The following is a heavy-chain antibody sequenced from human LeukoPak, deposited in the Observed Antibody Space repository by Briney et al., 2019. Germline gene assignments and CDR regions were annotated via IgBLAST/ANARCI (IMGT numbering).Heavy chain of an antibody. CDR3: ARGRDYYGSGSYLRYNWFDP. Sequence: GASVKVSCKASGYTFTSYDINWVRQATGQGLEWMGWMNPNSGNTGYAQKFQSRVTMTRNTSISTAYMELSSLRSEDTAVYYCARGRDYYGSGSYLRYNWFDPWGQGTLVTVSS. V-gene: IGHV1-8*01. J-gene: IGHJ5*02. CDR2: MNPNSGNT. CDR1: GYTFTSYD. D-gene: IGHD3-10*01.